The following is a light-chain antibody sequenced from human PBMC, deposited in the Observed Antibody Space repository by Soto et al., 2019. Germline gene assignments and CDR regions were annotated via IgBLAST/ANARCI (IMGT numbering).Light chain of an antibody. CDR1: TSDVGLYNY. CDR3: GSYTTSSNYV. Sequence: QSALTQPASVSGSPGQSITISCTGTTSDVGLYNYVSWYQQHPGKAPKLMISEVSNRPSGVSNRFSGSKSGNTASLTISGLQAEDEADYYCGSYTTSSNYVFGTGTKVTVL. V-gene: IGLV2-14*01. CDR2: EVS. J-gene: IGLJ1*01.